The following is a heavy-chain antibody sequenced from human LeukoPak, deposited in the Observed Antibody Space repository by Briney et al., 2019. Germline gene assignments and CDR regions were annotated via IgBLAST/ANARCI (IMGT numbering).Heavy chain of an antibody. V-gene: IGHV3-33*01. Sequence: GGSLRLSCAASGFSFSSHGMHWVRQAPGKRLEWVALIWFDGSQIYYSDSVKGRFTISRDNSKNTLYLQMNSLSAEDTAMYYCAGWNGADSSGSYFVWGQGTMVTVSS. CDR3: AGWNGADSSGSYFV. J-gene: IGHJ3*01. CDR1: GFSFSSHG. CDR2: IWFDGSQI. D-gene: IGHD3-22*01.